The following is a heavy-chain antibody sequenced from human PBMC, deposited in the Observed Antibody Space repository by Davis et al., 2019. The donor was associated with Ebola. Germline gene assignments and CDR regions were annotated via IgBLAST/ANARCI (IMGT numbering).Heavy chain of an antibody. D-gene: IGHD1-26*01. Sequence: PGGSLRLSCAASGFTFSSYGMHWVRQAPGKGLEWVAVIWYDGSNKYYADSVKGRFTISRDNSKNTLYLQMNSLRAEDTAVYYCARDGSRSGSYSFDYWGQGTLVTVSS. CDR1: GFTFSSYG. V-gene: IGHV3-33*01. CDR3: ARDGSRSGSYSFDY. J-gene: IGHJ4*02. CDR2: IWYDGSNK.